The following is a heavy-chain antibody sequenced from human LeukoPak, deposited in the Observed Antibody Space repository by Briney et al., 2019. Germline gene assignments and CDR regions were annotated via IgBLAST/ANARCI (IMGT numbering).Heavy chain of an antibody. V-gene: IGHV1-18*01. D-gene: IGHD4-23*01. CDR3: AREVYVVTPTPIDY. Sequence: WASVKVPCTASGYTFTSYGISSGRQAPGQGLEWMGWISGYNGNTNYAQKLQGRVTMTTDTSTSTAYMELRSLRSDDTAVYYCAREVYVVTPTPIDYGAQGTLVTVSS. CDR1: GYTFTSYG. CDR2: ISGYNGNT. J-gene: IGHJ4*02.